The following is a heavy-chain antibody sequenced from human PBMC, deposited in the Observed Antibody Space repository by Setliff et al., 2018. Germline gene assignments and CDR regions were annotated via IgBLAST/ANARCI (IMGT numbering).Heavy chain of an antibody. J-gene: IGHJ6*03. CDR1: GGSISSYY. Sequence: SETLSLTCTVSGGSISSYYWSWIRQPAGKGLEWIGSIYHSGSTYHNPSLKSRVTISVDTSKNQLSLKLSSVTAADMAVYYCAREQWLDPPGYYYMDVWAKGTTVTVSS. CDR2: IYHSGST. D-gene: IGHD6-19*01. V-gene: IGHV4-4*07. CDR3: AREQWLDPPGYYYMDV.